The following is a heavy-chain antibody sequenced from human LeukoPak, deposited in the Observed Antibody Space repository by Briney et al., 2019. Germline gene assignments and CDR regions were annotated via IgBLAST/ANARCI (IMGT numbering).Heavy chain of an antibody. Sequence: PGGSLRLSCAASGFTVSSNYMSWVRQAPGKGLEWVSGISWNSGSIGYADSVKGRFTISRDNAKNSLYLQMNSLRAEDTALYYCAKDSSYYYDSSGYVFDYWGQGTLVTVSS. CDR1: GFTVSSNY. D-gene: IGHD3-22*01. V-gene: IGHV3-9*01. J-gene: IGHJ4*02. CDR2: ISWNSGSI. CDR3: AKDSSYYYDSSGYVFDY.